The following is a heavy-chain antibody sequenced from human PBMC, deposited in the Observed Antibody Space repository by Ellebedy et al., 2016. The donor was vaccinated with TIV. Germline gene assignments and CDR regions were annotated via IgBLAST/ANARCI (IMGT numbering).Heavy chain of an antibody. V-gene: IGHV4-39*07. Sequence: SETLSLTXTVSGGSISSSSYYWGWIRQPPGKGLEWIGSIYYSGSTYYNPSLKSRVTISVDTSKNQFSLKLSSVTAADTAVYYCARATGYDSSSYYYYGMDVWGQGTTVTVSS. CDR3: ARATGYDSSSYYYYGMDV. D-gene: IGHD3-22*01. CDR2: IYYSGST. CDR1: GGSISSSSYY. J-gene: IGHJ6*02.